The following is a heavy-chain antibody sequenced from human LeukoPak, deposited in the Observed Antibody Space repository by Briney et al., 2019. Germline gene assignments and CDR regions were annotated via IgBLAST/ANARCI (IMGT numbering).Heavy chain of an antibody. CDR3: AITLGPTTSDY. D-gene: IGHD1-26*01. CDR1: GYTFTGYY. CDR2: INPNGGGT. V-gene: IGHV1-2*02. Sequence: GASVKVSCKASGYTFTGYYMHWVRQAPGQAREWMGWINPNGGGTNYAQKFQGRVTLTRDTSISTAYMYLSRLRSDDTAVYYCAITLGPTTSDYWGQGTLVTVSS. J-gene: IGHJ4*02.